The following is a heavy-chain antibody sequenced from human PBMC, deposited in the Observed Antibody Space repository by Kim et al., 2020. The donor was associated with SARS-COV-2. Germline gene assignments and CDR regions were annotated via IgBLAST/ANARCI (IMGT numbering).Heavy chain of an antibody. CDR2: ISWNSGSI. CDR3: AKDIVSGSGRFYNYYGMDV. J-gene: IGHJ6*02. D-gene: IGHD3-10*01. Sequence: GGSLRLSCVASGFIFGDSAMHWVRQAPGKGLEWVSGISWNSGSIGYADSVKGRFTISRDNAKNSLYLQMNSLRAEDTALYYCAKDIVSGSGRFYNYYGMDVWGQGTPVTVSS. CDR1: GFIFGDSA. V-gene: IGHV3-9*01.